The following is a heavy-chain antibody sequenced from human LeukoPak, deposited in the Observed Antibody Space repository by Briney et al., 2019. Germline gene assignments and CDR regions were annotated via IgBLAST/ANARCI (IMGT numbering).Heavy chain of an antibody. J-gene: IGHJ4*02. CDR2: ISNSDYST. CDR1: GFTFSSYA. CDR3: AKATGYLL. D-gene: IGHD1-14*01. V-gene: IGHV3-23*01. Sequence: GGSLRLSCAASGFTFSSYAMSWVRQAPGKGLEWVSTISNSDYSTYYADSVKGRFTISRANSENTLYLQMSNLRAEDTAVYYCAKATGYLLWGQGTLVTVSS.